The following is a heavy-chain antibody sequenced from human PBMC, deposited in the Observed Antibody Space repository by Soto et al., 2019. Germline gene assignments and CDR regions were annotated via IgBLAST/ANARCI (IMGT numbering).Heavy chain of an antibody. CDR3: ASESGVLRFLEWSPGPYYYYGMDV. CDR1: GYTFTGYY. Sequence: GASVKVSCKASGYTFTGYYMHWVRQAPGQGLEWMGWINPNSGGTNYAQKFQGRATMTRDTSISTAYMELSRLRSDDTAVYYCASESGVLRFLEWSPGPYYYYGMDVWGQGTTVTVSS. V-gene: IGHV1-2*02. J-gene: IGHJ6*02. CDR2: INPNSGGT. D-gene: IGHD3-3*01.